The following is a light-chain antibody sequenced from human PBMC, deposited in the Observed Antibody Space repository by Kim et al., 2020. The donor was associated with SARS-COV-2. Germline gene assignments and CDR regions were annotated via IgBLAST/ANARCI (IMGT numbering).Light chain of an antibody. CDR1: D. J-gene: IGLJ3*02. CDR2: VNN. V-gene: IGLV1-40*01. Sequence: DVHWYQPLPGTAPRLLIYVNNNRPSGVPARFSGPKSDTSASLAITGLQAGDEADYYCQSYDNSLSGSKVFGGGTRLTVL. CDR3: QSYDNSLSGSKV.